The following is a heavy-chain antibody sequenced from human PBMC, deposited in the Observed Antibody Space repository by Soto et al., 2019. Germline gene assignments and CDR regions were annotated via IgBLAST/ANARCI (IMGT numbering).Heavy chain of an antibody. Sequence: QVQLQQSGAGLLKPSETLSLTCDVYGGSFSGYIWTWIRQTPGKGLQWIGQINHSGSANYNPSLQSRVTRSKPTSHSQSTQELSYVTAADTAVYDCERGPSTGGQSSGGWYYFDSGGQGTQVTVSS. CDR2: INHSGSA. V-gene: IGHV4-34*01. CDR3: ERGPSTGGQSSGGWYYFDS. J-gene: IGHJ4*02. CDR1: GGSFSGYI. D-gene: IGHD2-8*02.